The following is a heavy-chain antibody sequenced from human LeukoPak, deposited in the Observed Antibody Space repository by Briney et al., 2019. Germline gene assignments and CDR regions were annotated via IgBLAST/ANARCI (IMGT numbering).Heavy chain of an antibody. D-gene: IGHD3-22*01. V-gene: IGHV4-59*01. CDR2: IYYSGST. Sequence: PSETLSLTCTVSGGSISSYYWSWIRQPPGKGLEWIGYIYYSGSTNYNPSLKSRVTISVDTSKNQFSLKLSSVTAADTAVYYCARDTTYYYDSSGTYYYYGMDVWGQGNTVTVSS. J-gene: IGHJ6*02. CDR3: ARDTTYYYDSSGTYYYYGMDV. CDR1: GGSISSYY.